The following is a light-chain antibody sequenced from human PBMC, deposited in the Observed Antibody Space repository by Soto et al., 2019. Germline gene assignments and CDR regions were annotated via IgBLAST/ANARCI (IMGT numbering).Light chain of an antibody. Sequence: DIQMTQSPSTLSGSVGDRFTITCRASQTISSWLAWYQQKPGKAPKLLIYKASTLKSGVPSRFSGSGSGTEFSLTISSLQPDDFATYYCQQYSSHSTFGQGTKVAI. CDR1: QTISSW. CDR3: QQYSSHST. J-gene: IGKJ1*01. CDR2: KAS. V-gene: IGKV1-5*03.